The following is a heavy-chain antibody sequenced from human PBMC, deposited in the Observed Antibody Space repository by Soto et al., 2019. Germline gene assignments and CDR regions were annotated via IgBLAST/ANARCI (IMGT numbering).Heavy chain of an antibody. V-gene: IGHV3-23*01. D-gene: IGHD3-10*01. CDR1: GFIFSDYA. CDR3: AKVIGGSESYWGGSHYYYALDV. J-gene: IGHJ6*02. Sequence: EVQLLESGGGLIQPGGSLRLSCAASGFIFSDYAMYWVRQAPGKGLEWVSVISGSDGTTYYADSVRGRFTISRDNSRNTVYLQMISLRAEDTAVYNCAKVIGGSESYWGGSHYYYALDVWGQGTMVTVSS. CDR2: ISGSDGTT.